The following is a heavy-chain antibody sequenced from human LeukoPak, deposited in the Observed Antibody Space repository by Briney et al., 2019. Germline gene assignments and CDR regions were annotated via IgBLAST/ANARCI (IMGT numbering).Heavy chain of an antibody. J-gene: IGHJ4*02. CDR3: ARHGFRAGGSWIFDY. CDR1: GGSISSNY. CDR2: IYNNGGT. V-gene: IGHV4-59*08. D-gene: IGHD3-10*01. Sequence: SETLSLTCNVSGGSISSNYWSWIRQPPGKGLEWIGHIYNNGGTNFNPSLKSRVTISLDTSKKQVSLKLSSVTAADTAVYYCARHGFRAGGSWIFDYWGQGNPVTASS.